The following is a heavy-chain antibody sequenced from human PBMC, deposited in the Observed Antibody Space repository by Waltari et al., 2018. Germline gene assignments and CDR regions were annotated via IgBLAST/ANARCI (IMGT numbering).Heavy chain of an antibody. J-gene: IGHJ2*01. CDR2: ISGSDGRT. CDR1: GFPFSSYA. Sequence: EVQLVESGGGLVQPGGSLRLSCAASGFPFSSYAMSWVRQAPGRGLEWVSAISGSDGRTNYADSAKGRFTISRDNVKNTLFLQMNSLRADDAAVYYCAKDLGGFSGSHWYFDLWGRGTLVTVSS. D-gene: IGHD5-12*01. CDR3: AKDLGGFSGSHWYFDL. V-gene: IGHV3-23*04.